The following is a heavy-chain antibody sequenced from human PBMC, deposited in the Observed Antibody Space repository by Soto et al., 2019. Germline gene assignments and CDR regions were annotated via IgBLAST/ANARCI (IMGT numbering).Heavy chain of an antibody. J-gene: IGHJ4*02. Sequence: PSETLSLTCTVSGGSISSGDYYWSWIRQPPGKGLEWIGYIYYSGSTYYNPSLKSRVTISVDTSKNQFSLKLSSVTAADTAVYYCARGALEMATNFDYWGQGTLVTVSS. V-gene: IGHV4-30-4*02. CDR3: ARGALEMATNFDY. D-gene: IGHD5-12*01. CDR2: IYYSGST. CDR1: GGSISSGDYY.